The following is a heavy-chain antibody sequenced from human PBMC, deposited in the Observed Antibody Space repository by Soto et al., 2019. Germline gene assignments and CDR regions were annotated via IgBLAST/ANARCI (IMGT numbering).Heavy chain of an antibody. Sequence: QVQLQESGPGLVKPSETLSLTCTVSGGSISSYYWSWIRQPPGKGLEWIGYIYYSGSTNYNPSLKSRVTISVDTSKNQFSLKLSSVTAADTAVYYCARDGGDRLSARAFDIWGQGTMVTVSS. CDR1: GGSISSYY. CDR3: ARDGGDRLSARAFDI. CDR2: IYYSGST. J-gene: IGHJ3*02. D-gene: IGHD3-16*01. V-gene: IGHV4-59*01.